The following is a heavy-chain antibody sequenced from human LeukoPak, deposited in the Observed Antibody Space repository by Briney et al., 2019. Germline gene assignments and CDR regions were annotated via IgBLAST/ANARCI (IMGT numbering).Heavy chain of an antibody. V-gene: IGHV3-53*01. J-gene: IGHJ4*02. Sequence: GGSLSLSCAASGFSVTSNFMSWVRQAPGKGLECVSIIYSGGTTYYADSVKGRFTISRDNSKNTLYLQMNSLRAEDTAVYYCARKTDSGGSGDYWGQGTLVTVSS. CDR2: IYSGGTT. CDR1: GFSVTSNF. D-gene: IGHD3-22*01. CDR3: ARKTDSGGSGDY.